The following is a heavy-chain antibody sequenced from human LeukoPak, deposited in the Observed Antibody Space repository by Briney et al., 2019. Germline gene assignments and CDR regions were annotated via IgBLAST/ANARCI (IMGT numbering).Heavy chain of an antibody. Sequence: GGSLRLSCAASGFTFSSYWMHWVRQAPGKGLVWVSRINGDGSSTNYADSVKGRFTISRDNAKNTLYLQMNSLRAEDAAVYYCARSPGQCSGGSCATGYWGQGTLVTVSS. CDR2: INGDGSST. CDR1: GFTFSSYW. D-gene: IGHD2-15*01. J-gene: IGHJ4*02. V-gene: IGHV3-74*01. CDR3: ARSPGQCSGGSCATGY.